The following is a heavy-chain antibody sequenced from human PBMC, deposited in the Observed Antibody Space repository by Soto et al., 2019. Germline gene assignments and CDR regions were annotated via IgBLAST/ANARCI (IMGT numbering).Heavy chain of an antibody. Sequence: GESLKISCKASGYTFSSSWIRWVRQTPGKCLAWMGSIDPRDSNIHYIPSFQGRVTISGDTSISTGCVQWSSLEASDKAIYYCARGSAVDSSGVIILAMDVWGQGTTVTASS. CDR3: ARGSAVDSSGVIILAMDV. J-gene: IGHJ6*02. CDR1: GYTFSSSW. V-gene: IGHV5-10-1*01. CDR2: IDPRDSNI. D-gene: IGHD6-19*01.